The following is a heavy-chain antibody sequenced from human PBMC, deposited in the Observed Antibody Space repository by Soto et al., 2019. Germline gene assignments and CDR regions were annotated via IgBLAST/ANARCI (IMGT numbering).Heavy chain of an antibody. CDR2: IIPIYGTA. V-gene: IGHV1-69*05. CDR1: GGTFSSYA. D-gene: IGHD5-18*01. CDR3: PRGDGYISFDY. J-gene: IGHJ4*02. Sequence: QVQLVQSGAEVKKPGSSVKVSCKASGGTFSSYAISWVRQAPGQGLEWMGGIIPIYGTANYAQKFQGRVTITTDESTSTAYMELSSLRSDVTAVYYCPRGDGYISFDYWGQGTLVPVSS.